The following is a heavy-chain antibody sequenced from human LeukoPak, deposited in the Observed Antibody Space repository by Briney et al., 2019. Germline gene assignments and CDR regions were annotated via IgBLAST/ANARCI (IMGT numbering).Heavy chain of an antibody. J-gene: IGHJ4*02. CDR1: GFTFSSYA. V-gene: IGHV3-23*01. CDR3: AKNAIWGTWIQLSEFDY. Sequence: GGSLRLSCATSGFTFSSYAMSWVRQAPGKGLEWVSAISGSGGSTYYADSVKGRFTISRDNSKNTLYLQMNSLRAEDTAVYYCAKNAIWGTWIQLSEFDYWGQGTLVTVSS. D-gene: IGHD5-18*01. CDR2: ISGSGGST.